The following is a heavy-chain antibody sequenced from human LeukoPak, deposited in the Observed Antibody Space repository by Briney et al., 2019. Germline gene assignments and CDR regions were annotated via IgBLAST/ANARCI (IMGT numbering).Heavy chain of an antibody. V-gene: IGHV5-51*01. Sequence: GESLKISCEVYGYSFTTYWLGWVRQMPGKGLEWMGTFNPGDSDIRYSPSFQGQVTISADKSISTAYLQWSSLKASDTAIYYCARHVSSSRVAFDIWGQGTMVTVSS. CDR2: FNPGDSDI. J-gene: IGHJ3*02. CDR1: GYSFTTYW. D-gene: IGHD2-2*01. CDR3: ARHVSSSRVAFDI.